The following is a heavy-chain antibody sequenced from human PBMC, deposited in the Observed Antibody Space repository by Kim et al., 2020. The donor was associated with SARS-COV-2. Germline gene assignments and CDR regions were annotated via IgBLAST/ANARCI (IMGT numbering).Heavy chain of an antibody. D-gene: IGHD3-10*01. Sequence: SVKVSCKASGGTFSSYAISWVRQAPGQGLEWMGGIIPIFGTANYAQKFQGRVTITADESTSTAYMELSSLRSEDTAVYYCARTYYYGSGSHDYWGQGTLVTVSS. CDR1: GGTFSSYA. J-gene: IGHJ4*02. CDR3: ARTYYYGSGSHDY. V-gene: IGHV1-69*13. CDR2: IIPIFGTA.